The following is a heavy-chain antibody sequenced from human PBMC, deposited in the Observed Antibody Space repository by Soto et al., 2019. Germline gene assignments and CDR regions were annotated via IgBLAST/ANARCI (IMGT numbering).Heavy chain of an antibody. CDR1: GFTFSSYA. J-gene: IGHJ3*02. V-gene: IGHV3-30-3*01. D-gene: IGHD5-12*01. CDR3: ARDPGGYDSRSHDAFDI. CDR2: ISYDGSNK. Sequence: PGGSLRLSCAASGFTFSSYAMHWVRQAPGKGLEWVAVISYDGSNKYYADSVKGRFTISRDNSKNTLYLQMNSLRAEDTAVYYCARDPGGYDSRSHDAFDIWGQGTMVTVSS.